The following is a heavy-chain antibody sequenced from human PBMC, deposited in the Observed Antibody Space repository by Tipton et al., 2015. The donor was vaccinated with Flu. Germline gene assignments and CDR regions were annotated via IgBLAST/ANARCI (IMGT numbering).Heavy chain of an antibody. V-gene: IGHV4-38-2*01. Sequence: TLSLTCAVSGDSISSDFYWAWIRQFPGKGLEWIGTVSRTGSTIYNPSLKSRVTISVDTSKNQFSLKLSSVTAADTAAYYCARVAHNWNYSIDYWGQGTLVTVSS. CDR3: ARVAHNWNYSIDY. CDR1: GDSISSDFY. CDR2: VSRTGST. D-gene: IGHD1-7*01. J-gene: IGHJ4*02.